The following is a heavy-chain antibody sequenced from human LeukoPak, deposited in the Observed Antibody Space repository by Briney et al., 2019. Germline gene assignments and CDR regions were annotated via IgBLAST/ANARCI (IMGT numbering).Heavy chain of an antibody. CDR1: GYTFGPYN. Sequence: GGSLRLSCAASGYTFGPYNVNWVRQAPGKGLEWISYISGDSSTTHYADSVKGRFTISRDNAKNSLYLQMNSLRDEDTAVYYCARDPYSSGWFDFWGQGTLVTVSS. D-gene: IGHD6-19*01. CDR3: ARDPYSSGWFDF. J-gene: IGHJ4*02. V-gene: IGHV3-48*02. CDR2: ISGDSSTT.